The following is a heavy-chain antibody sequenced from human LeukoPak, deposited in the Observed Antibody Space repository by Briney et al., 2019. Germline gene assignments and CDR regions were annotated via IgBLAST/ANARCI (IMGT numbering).Heavy chain of an antibody. CDR2: ISSSGSTI. J-gene: IGHJ6*02. CDR1: GFTFSDYY. CDR3: ARDKAAAGYYYCYYGMDV. V-gene: IGHV3-11*01. Sequence: GGSLRLSCAASGFTFSDYYMSWIRQAPGKGLEWVSYISSSGSTIYYADSVKGRFTISRDNAKNSLYLQMNSLRAEDTAVYYCARDKAAAGYYYCYYGMDVWGQGTTVTVSS. D-gene: IGHD6-13*01.